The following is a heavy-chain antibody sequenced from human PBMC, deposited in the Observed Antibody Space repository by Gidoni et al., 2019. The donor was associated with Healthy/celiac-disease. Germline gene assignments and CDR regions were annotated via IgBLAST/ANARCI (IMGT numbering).Heavy chain of an antibody. D-gene: IGHD5-12*01. Sequence: QLQLQESGPGLVKPSETLSLTCTVSGGSISSSSYYWAWIRQPPGKGLEWIGSIYYSGSTYYNPSLKSRVTISVDTSKNQFSLKLSSVTAADTAVYYCARWLRLAAFDIWGQGTMVTVSS. V-gene: IGHV4-39*01. CDR3: ARWLRLAAFDI. CDR1: GGSISSSSYY. J-gene: IGHJ3*02. CDR2: IYYSGST.